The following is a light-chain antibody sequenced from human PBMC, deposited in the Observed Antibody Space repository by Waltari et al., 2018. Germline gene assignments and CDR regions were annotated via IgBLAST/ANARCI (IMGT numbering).Light chain of an antibody. Sequence: EIVMTQSPATLSVSPGERATLSCRASQSVSSNLARYQQKPGQAPRLLIYGASTRATGIPARFSGSGSGTEFTLTISSLQSEDFALYYCQQYNNWATFGQGTRLEIK. CDR2: GAS. V-gene: IGKV3-15*01. J-gene: IGKJ5*01. CDR1: QSVSSN. CDR3: QQYNNWAT.